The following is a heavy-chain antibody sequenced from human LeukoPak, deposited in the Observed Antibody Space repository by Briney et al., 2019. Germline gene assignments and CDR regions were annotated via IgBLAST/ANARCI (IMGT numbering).Heavy chain of an antibody. V-gene: IGHV3-23*01. CDR3: AKLTSSTWWGTFDY. J-gene: IGHJ4*02. Sequence: GGSLRLSCADSGFTFIRYAMSWVRQAPGKGLEWVSGISDSGGSTYYADSVKGRFTISRDNSKNTLYLQMNSLRAEDTAVYYCAKLTSSTWWGTFDYWGQGTLVTVSS. CDR1: GFTFIRYA. D-gene: IGHD6-13*01. CDR2: ISDSGGST.